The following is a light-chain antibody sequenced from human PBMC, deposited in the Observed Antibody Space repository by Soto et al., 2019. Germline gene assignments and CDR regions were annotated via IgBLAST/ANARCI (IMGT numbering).Light chain of an antibody. Sequence: EIVMTQSPSTLSVSPGERATLSCRASQSVSIKLAWYQQKPGQAPRLLIYDTSTRATGIPARLSGSGTGTEFTLTISSLQSEDFAVYYCQQYNNWPPITFGQGTRLEI. CDR1: QSVSIK. CDR2: DTS. V-gene: IGKV3-15*01. CDR3: QQYNNWPPIT. J-gene: IGKJ5*01.